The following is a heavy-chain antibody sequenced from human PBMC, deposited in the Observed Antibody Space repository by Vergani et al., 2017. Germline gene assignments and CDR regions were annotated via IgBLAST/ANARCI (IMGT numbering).Heavy chain of an antibody. V-gene: IGHV3-23*01. D-gene: IGHD2-2*01. J-gene: IGHJ6*02. CDR1: GFTFSSYA. CDR3: AKGVYCSSTSCYEGRGYYYGMGV. Sequence: EVQLLESGGGLVQPGGSLRLSCAASGFTFSSYAMSWVRQVPGKGLEWVSGISGSGGNTYYANSVMGRFTISRDNSKNTLYLQMNSLRADDTAVYYCAKGVYCSSTSCYEGRGYYYGMGVWGQGP. CDR2: ISGSGGNT.